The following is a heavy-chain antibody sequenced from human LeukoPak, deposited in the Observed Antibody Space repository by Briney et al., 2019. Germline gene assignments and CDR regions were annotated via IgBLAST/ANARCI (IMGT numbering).Heavy chain of an antibody. CDR1: GLTFSSYA. V-gene: IGHV3-23*01. CDR3: AKSGLVVVPAAYDH. D-gene: IGHD2-2*01. CDR2: ITGSGDKT. Sequence: GGSLRLSCAASGLTFSSYAMSWVRQAPGKGLEWVSGITGSGDKTSYGEPVKGRFTISRDNSKNILYLQMNSLRAEDTAVYYCAKSGLVVVPAAYDHWGQGSLVTVPS. J-gene: IGHJ5*02.